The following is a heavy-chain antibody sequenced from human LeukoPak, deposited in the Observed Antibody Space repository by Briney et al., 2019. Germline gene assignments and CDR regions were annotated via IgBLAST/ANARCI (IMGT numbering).Heavy chain of an antibody. Sequence: GGSLRLSCAASGFTFSSYGMHWVRQATGKGLEWVSAIGTAGDTYYPGSVKGRFTISRENAKNSLYLQMNSLRAGDTAVYYCARDNRRYDSSGYYYGDGAFDIWGQGTMVTVSS. CDR2: IGTAGDT. D-gene: IGHD3-22*01. CDR3: ARDNRRYDSSGYYYGDGAFDI. J-gene: IGHJ3*02. CDR1: GFTFSSYG. V-gene: IGHV3-13*01.